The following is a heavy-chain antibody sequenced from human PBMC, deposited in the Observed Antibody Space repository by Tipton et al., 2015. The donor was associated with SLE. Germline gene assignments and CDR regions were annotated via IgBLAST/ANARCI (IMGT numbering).Heavy chain of an antibody. CDR3: ARDWRCSGGSCYSFDY. D-gene: IGHD2-15*01. V-gene: IGHV3-7*01. CDR2: IKQDGSEK. J-gene: IGHJ4*02. CDR1: GFTFSSYW. Sequence: SLRLSCAASGFTFSSYWMSWVRQAPGKGLEWVANIKQDGSEKYYVDSVKGRFTISRDNAKNSLYLQMNSLRAEDTAVYYCARDWRCSGGSCYSFDYWGQGTLVTVSS.